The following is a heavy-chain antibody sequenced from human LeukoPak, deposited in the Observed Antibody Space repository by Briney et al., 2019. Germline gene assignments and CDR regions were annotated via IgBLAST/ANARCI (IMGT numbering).Heavy chain of an antibody. Sequence: PGGSLRLSCAASGFTFSSYGMHWVRQAPGKGLEWVAVIWYDGSNKYYADSVKGRFTISRDNSKNTLYLQMNSLRAEDTAVYYCARDQVKAQMATIQKEWVHWGQGTLVTVSS. V-gene: IGHV3-33*08. CDR3: ARDQVKAQMATIQKEWVH. CDR1: GFTFSSYG. CDR2: IWYDGSNK. D-gene: IGHD5-24*01. J-gene: IGHJ4*02.